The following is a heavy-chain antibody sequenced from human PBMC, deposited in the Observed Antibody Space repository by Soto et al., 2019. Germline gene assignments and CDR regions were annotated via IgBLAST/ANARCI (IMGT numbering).Heavy chain of an antibody. D-gene: IGHD3-10*01. CDR2: ISSSGGYT. J-gene: IGHJ6*02. Sequence: GGSLRLSCAASGFTFSSYSMNWVRQAPGKGLDWVSYISSSGGYTNYADSVNGRFTVSRDNAKNSLYLQMHSLRAEDTAVYYCARVPYYFTSGTDYGMDVWGQGTTVTVSS. V-gene: IGHV3-21*05. CDR1: GFTFSSYS. CDR3: ARVPYYFTSGTDYGMDV.